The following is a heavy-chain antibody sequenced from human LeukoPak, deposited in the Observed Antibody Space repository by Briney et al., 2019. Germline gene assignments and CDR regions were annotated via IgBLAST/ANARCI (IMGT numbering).Heavy chain of an antibody. CDR3: ARDLGQYYDTSDNWFDP. D-gene: IGHD3-22*01. Sequence: GGSLRLSCAASGFTFSNFGMSWVRQAPGKGLEWVSVISGSGGSTYYADSVKGRFTISRDNSKNTLYLLMNSLRAEDTAVYYCARDLGQYYDTSDNWFDPWGQGTLVTVSS. CDR2: ISGSGGST. V-gene: IGHV3-23*01. CDR1: GFTFSNFG. J-gene: IGHJ5*02.